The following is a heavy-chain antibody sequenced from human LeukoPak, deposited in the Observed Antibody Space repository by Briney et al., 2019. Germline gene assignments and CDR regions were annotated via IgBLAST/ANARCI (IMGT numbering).Heavy chain of an antibody. Sequence: GGSLRLSCAASGFTFSDYYMSWIRQAPGKGLEWVSYISSSSSYTNYADSVKGRFTISRDNAKNSLYLQMNSLRAEDTAVYYCAREVVITKGWFDPWGQGTLVTVSS. D-gene: IGHD3-22*01. V-gene: IGHV3-11*05. CDR2: ISSSSSYT. CDR3: AREVVITKGWFDP. J-gene: IGHJ5*02. CDR1: GFTFSDYY.